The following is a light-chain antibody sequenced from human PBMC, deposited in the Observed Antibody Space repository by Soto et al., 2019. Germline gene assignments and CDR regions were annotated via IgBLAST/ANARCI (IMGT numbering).Light chain of an antibody. CDR1: QDTSSN. Sequence: DIQLTQSPSFLSAFVGDRVTITCRASQDTSSNLAWYQQKPGKAPKLLIYTISSLQTGVPPRFSGRGAGTEFPLTISSLQPEDFATYYCQQHNSYPLTFGGGTKVEIK. CDR3: QQHNSYPLT. CDR2: TIS. J-gene: IGKJ4*01. V-gene: IGKV1-9*01.